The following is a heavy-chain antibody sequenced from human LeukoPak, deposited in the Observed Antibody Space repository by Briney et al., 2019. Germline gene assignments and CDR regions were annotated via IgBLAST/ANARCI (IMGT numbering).Heavy chain of an antibody. CDR2: INPNSGGT. J-gene: IGHJ4*02. CDR1: GYTFTGYY. D-gene: IGHD1-26*01. CDR3: ARARPRGGSNDY. V-gene: IGHV1-2*02. Sequence: GASVKVSCKASGYTFTGYYMHWVRQAPGQGLEWMGWINPNSGGTNYAQKFQGRDTMTRDTSISTAYMELSRLRSDDTAVYYCARARPRGGSNDYWGQGTLVTVSS.